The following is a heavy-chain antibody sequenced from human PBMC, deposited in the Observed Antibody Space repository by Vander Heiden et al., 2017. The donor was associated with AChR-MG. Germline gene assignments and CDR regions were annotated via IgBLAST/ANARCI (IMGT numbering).Heavy chain of an antibody. CDR1: GGPLSGYS. V-gene: IGHV4-34*02. J-gene: IGHJ6*02. CDR3: ARDDGPYGMDV. CDR2: IDHSGST. D-gene: IGHD3-3*01. Sequence: QVQLQQWGAGLLKPSETLSLTCAVYGGPLSGYSWSLIRQPPGKGLEWIGEIDHSGSTNYNPSLKSRVTMSVDTSKNQFSLKVRSVTAADTAIYYCARDDGPYGMDVWGQGTTVTVSS.